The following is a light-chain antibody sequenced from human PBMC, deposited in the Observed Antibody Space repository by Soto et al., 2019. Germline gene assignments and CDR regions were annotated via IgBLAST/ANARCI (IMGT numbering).Light chain of an antibody. V-gene: IGKV3-15*01. J-gene: IGKJ5*01. CDR2: GAS. CDR1: QIVGSN. CDR3: QQYNNWPLIT. Sequence: EIVMTQSPATLSVSPGESATLSCRASQIVGSNLAWYQQKPGQAPRLLIYGASTRATGIPGRFSGTGSGTEFTLTIGSLQSEDFAVYYCQQYNNWPLITFGQGTRLEI.